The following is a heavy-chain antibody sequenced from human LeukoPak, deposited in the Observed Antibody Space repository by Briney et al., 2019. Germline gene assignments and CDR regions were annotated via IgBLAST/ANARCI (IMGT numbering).Heavy chain of an antibody. V-gene: IGHV4-59*01. CDR2: IYYSGST. J-gene: IGHJ5*02. Sequence: SETLSLTCTVSGGSISSYYWSWIRQPPGKGLEWIGYIYYSGSTNYNPSLKSRVTISVDTSKNQFSLKLSSVTAADTAVYYCARMGVAGTGNWFDPWGQGTLVTASS. D-gene: IGHD6-19*01. CDR1: GGSISSYY. CDR3: ARMGVAGTGNWFDP.